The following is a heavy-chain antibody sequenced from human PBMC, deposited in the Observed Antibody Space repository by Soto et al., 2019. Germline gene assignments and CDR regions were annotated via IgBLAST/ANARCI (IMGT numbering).Heavy chain of an antibody. CDR1: GFTFTRYS. V-gene: IGHV3-21*06. Sequence: GGSLRLSCAASGFTFTRYSMNWVRQAPGKGLEWVASISSTTNYIYYGESLKGRLTISRDNAKNSMYLQMNTLRAEDTAVYYCARESEDLSSNLDYWGQGTLVTVPS. J-gene: IGHJ4*02. CDR2: ISSTTNYI. CDR3: ARESEDLSSNLDY.